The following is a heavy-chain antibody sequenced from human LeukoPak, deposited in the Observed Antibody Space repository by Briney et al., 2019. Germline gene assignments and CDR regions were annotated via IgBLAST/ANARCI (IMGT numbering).Heavy chain of an antibody. Sequence: SETLSLTCAVYGGSFSGYYWSWIRQPPGKGLEWIGEINHSGSTNYNPSLESRVTISVDTSKNQFSLKLSSVTAADTAVYYCARCGPFEYSSPVFGYYYYYMDVWGKGTTVTVSS. CDR1: GGSFSGYY. D-gene: IGHD6-6*01. CDR2: INHSGST. V-gene: IGHV4-34*01. J-gene: IGHJ6*03. CDR3: ARCGPFEYSSPVFGYYYYYMDV.